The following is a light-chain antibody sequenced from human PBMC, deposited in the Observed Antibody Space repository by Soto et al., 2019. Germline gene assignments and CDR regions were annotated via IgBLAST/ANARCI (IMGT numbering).Light chain of an antibody. CDR1: SSNIGSTT. CDR2: NNN. Sequence: QPVLTQPPAASETPGQRVTIACSGSSSNIGSTTVKWYQQLPGTAPKLLIYNNNQRPSGVPDRFSGSKSGTSASLAISGLQSEDEADYYCAAWDDSLNGVVFGGGTKLTVL. CDR3: AAWDDSLNGVV. J-gene: IGLJ3*02. V-gene: IGLV1-44*01.